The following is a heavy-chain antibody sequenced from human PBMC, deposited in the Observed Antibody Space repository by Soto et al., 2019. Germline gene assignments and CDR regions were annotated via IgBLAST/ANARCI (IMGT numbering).Heavy chain of an antibody. Sequence: EVQLLESGGGFVQPGGSLRLSCAASGFTFSDYAMTWVRQAPGKGLEWVSSISGSGGSTYYADSVKGRFTISRDNSKNTLYLQMHSLIAEDTAVYYCAKDRGGVLAPSYFDNWGQGTLVTVPS. D-gene: IGHD2-8*01. CDR1: GFTFSDYA. CDR2: ISGSGGST. V-gene: IGHV3-23*01. CDR3: AKDRGGVLAPSYFDN. J-gene: IGHJ4*02.